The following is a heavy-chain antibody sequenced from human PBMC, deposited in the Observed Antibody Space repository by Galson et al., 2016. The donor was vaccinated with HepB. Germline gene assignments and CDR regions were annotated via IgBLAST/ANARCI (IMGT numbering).Heavy chain of an antibody. CDR2: ISYGGRNK. Sequence: SLRLSCAASGFTFSSYAMHWVRQAPGKGLEWLAVISYGGRNKYYADSVKGRFTVSRDDSKNTRYLQMNSLRPEDTDVNYCARNDYPTPYYYYGMDVWGQGTTVTVSS. D-gene: IGHD4-11*01. CDR1: GFTFSSYA. CDR3: ARNDYPTPYYYYGMDV. J-gene: IGHJ6*02. V-gene: IGHV3-30-3*01.